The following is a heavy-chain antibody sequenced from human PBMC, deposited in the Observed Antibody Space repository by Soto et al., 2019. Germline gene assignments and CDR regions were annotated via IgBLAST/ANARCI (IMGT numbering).Heavy chain of an antibody. D-gene: IGHD5-18*01. CDR1: GFTVSSNY. V-gene: IGHV3-53*01. Sequence: PGGSLRLSCAASGFTVSSNYMSWVRQAPGKGLEWVSVIYSGGSTYYADSAKGRFTISRDNSKNTLYLQMNSLRAEDTAVYYCARPSDTAMVYYYYGMDVWGQGTTVTVSS. J-gene: IGHJ6*02. CDR3: ARPSDTAMVYYYYGMDV. CDR2: IYSGGST.